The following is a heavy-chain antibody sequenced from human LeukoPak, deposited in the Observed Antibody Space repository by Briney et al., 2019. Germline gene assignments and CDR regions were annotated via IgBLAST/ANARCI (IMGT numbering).Heavy chain of an antibody. J-gene: IGHJ4*02. D-gene: IGHD1-14*01. Sequence: RASVKVSCKVSGYTLTELSMHWVRQAPGKGLEWMGGFDPEDGETIYAQKFQGRVTMTEDTSTDTAYMELSSLRSEDTAVYYCATGKRKHYYFDYWGQGTLVTVSS. CDR1: GYTLTELS. V-gene: IGHV1-24*01. CDR3: ATGKRKHYYFDY. CDR2: FDPEDGET.